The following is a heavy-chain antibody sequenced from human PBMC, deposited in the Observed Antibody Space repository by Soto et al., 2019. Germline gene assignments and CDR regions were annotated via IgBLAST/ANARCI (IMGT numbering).Heavy chain of an antibody. CDR1: GFSLSTSGEG. Sequence: SGPTLVNPTQTLTLTCTFSGFSLSTSGEGVGWIRQPPGKALEWLALIFWDDDKRYNSSLRSRLTITKATSKNQVVLTLTNMDPVDTATYYCAKSGSSGWYGWFDPWGQGTLVTVSS. J-gene: IGHJ5*02. CDR3: AKSGSSGWYGWFDP. V-gene: IGHV2-5*02. D-gene: IGHD6-19*01. CDR2: IFWDDDK.